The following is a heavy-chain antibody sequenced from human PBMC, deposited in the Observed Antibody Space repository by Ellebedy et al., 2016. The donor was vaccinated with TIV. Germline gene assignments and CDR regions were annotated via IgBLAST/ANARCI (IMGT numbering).Heavy chain of an antibody. CDR2: ISSSSSYI. CDR1: GFTFSSYS. V-gene: IGHV3-21*01. CDR3: ARDDSYYYYYYMDV. Sequence: GGSLRLXCAASGFTFSSYSMNWVRQAPGKGLEWVSSISSSSSYIYYADSVKGRFTISRDNAKNSLYLQMNSLRAEDTAVYYCARDDSYYYYYYMDVWGKGTTVTVSS. D-gene: IGHD3-3*01. J-gene: IGHJ6*03.